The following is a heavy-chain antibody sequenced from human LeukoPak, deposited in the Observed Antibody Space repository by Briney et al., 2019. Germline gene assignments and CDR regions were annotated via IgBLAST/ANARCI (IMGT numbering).Heavy chain of an antibody. CDR2: INHSGST. CDR1: GGSFSGYY. J-gene: IGHJ3*02. V-gene: IGHV4-34*01. CDR3: ARGRYCSAAICSGGDAFDI. Sequence: PSETLSLTCAVYGGSFSGYYWSWIRQPPGNGLEWIGEINHSGSTNYNPSLKSRVTISVDTSKNQFSLKLSSVTAADTAVYYCARGRYCSAAICSGGDAFDIWGQGTMVSVSS. D-gene: IGHD2-2*01.